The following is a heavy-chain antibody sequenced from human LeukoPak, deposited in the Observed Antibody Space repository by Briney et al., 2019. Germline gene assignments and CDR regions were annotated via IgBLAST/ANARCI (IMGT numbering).Heavy chain of an antibody. V-gene: IGHV1-18*01. J-gene: IGHJ4*02. Sequence: ASVKVSCKASGYTFTSYGISRVRQAPGQGLEWMGWISAYNGNTNYAQKLQGRVTMTTDTSTSTAYMELRSLRSDDTAVYYCARMYCSGGSCYSGTYYFDYWGQGTQVTVSS. CDR1: GYTFTSYG. CDR3: ARMYCSGGSCYSGTYYFDY. CDR2: ISAYNGNT. D-gene: IGHD2-15*01.